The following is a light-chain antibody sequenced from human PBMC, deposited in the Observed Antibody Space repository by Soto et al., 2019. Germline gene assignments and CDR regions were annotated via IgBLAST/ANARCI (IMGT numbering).Light chain of an antibody. CDR1: QSVSSY. J-gene: IGKJ4*01. CDR3: QQRSNWPLT. CDR2: DAS. V-gene: IGKV3-11*01. Sequence: EIVLTQSPATLSSSPGERATLSCRASQSVSSYLAWYQQKPGKAPSLLIYDASNRATGIPARFSGSGSGTEFTLTISSLQPEDFAVYYCQQRSNWPLTFGGGTKVEIK.